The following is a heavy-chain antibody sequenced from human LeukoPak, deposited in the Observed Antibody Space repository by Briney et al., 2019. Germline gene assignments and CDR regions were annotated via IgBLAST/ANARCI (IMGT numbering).Heavy chain of an antibody. Sequence: SETLCLTCSVSGDSITSRNWWTWVRQTPEKGLEWIEEILHTGSTNYNPSVEGRVTISIDKSKNQFSLMLTSVTAADTALYYCARGMWFDTLFSAFDVWGQETMVSVSS. V-gene: IGHV4-4*02. CDR3: ARGMWFDTLFSAFDV. CDR2: ILHTGST. CDR1: GDSITSRNW. D-gene: IGHD3-10*01. J-gene: IGHJ3*01.